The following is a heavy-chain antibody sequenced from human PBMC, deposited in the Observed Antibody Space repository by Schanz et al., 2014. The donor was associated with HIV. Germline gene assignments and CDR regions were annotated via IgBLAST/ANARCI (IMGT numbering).Heavy chain of an antibody. Sequence: ALLLESGGGVVQPGRSLRLSCTASGFTFSNYVMHWVRQAPGKGLEWVAIIWFDGSNKYYADSVRGRFTISRDNSKNTLYLQMNSLRAEDTAVYYCVRGLLFQGFFDSWGQGALVTVSS. CDR1: GFTFSNYV. D-gene: IGHD3-10*01. J-gene: IGHJ4*02. V-gene: IGHV3-33*01. CDR3: VRGLLFQGFFDS. CDR2: IWFDGSNK.